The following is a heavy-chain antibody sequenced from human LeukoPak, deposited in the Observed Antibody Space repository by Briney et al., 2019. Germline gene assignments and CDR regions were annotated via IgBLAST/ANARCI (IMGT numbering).Heavy chain of an antibody. CDR2: INHSGST. CDR3: ARRPYFRGPVAGFDY. J-gene: IGHJ4*02. V-gene: IGHV4-34*01. CDR1: GGSFSGYY. Sequence: SETLSLTCAVYGGSFSGYYWSWIRQPPGKGLEWIGEINHSGSTNYNPSLKSRVTISVDTSKNQFSLKLSSVTAADTAVYYCARRPYFRGPVAGFDYWGQGTLVTVSS. D-gene: IGHD6-19*01.